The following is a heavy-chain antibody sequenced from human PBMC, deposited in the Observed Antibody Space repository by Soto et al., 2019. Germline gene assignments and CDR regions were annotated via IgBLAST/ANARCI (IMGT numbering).Heavy chain of an antibody. Sequence: PGGSLRLSCAASGFTFSSYSMNWVRQAPGKGLEWVSSISSSSFSINYADSVKGRFSISRDNAQNSLHLQMNGLRAEDTAVYYCARQYEGAFDIWGQGTMVTVSS. D-gene: IGHD2-8*01. CDR2: ISSSSFSI. V-gene: IGHV3-21*01. CDR1: GFTFSSYS. J-gene: IGHJ3*02. CDR3: ARQYEGAFDI.